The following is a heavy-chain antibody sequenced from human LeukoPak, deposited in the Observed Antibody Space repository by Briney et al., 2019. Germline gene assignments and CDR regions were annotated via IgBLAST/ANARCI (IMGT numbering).Heavy chain of an antibody. J-gene: IGHJ3*02. V-gene: IGHV1-69*01. CDR2: IIPIFGTA. CDR3: ASGGSSPPVYDAFDI. D-gene: IGHD1-26*01. Sequence: RASVKVSCKASGGTFSSYAISWVRQAPGQGLEWMGGIIPIFGTANYAQKFQSRVTITADESTSTAYMELSSLRSEDTAVYYCASGGSSPPVYDAFDIWGQGTMVTVSS. CDR1: GGTFSSYA.